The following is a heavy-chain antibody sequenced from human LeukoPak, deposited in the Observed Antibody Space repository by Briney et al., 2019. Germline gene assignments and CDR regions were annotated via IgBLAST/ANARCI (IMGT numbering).Heavy chain of an antibody. CDR1: GFTFSSYS. V-gene: IGHV3-21*01. CDR3: ARAVYCGGDCYPPHLDY. CDR2: ISSSSSYI. J-gene: IGHJ4*02. D-gene: IGHD2-21*02. Sequence: PGGSLRLSCAASGFTFSSYSMNWVRQAPGKGLEWVSSISSSSSYIYYADSVKGRFTISRDNAKNSLYLQMNSVRAEDTAVYYCARAVYCGGDCYPPHLDYWGQGTLVTVSS.